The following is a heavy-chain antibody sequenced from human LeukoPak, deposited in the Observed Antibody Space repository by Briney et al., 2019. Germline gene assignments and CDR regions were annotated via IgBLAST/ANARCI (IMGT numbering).Heavy chain of an antibody. CDR3: ARGLGEGSSSDWFDP. J-gene: IGHJ5*02. D-gene: IGHD6-13*01. Sequence: GSLRLSCAASGFSFDDYGMSWVRQAPGKGLEWIGEISRSGDTNYRPSLKSRVSISVDEFKNQFSLKLISVTAADTAVYYCARGLGEGSSSDWFDPWGQGTLVTVSS. CDR2: ISRSGDT. V-gene: IGHV4-4*02. CDR1: GFSFDDYG.